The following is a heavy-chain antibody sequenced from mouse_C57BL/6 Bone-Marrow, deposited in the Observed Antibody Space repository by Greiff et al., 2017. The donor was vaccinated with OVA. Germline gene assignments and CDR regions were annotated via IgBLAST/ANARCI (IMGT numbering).Heavy chain of an antibody. D-gene: IGHD2-13*01. CDR2: IDPEDGDT. V-gene: IGHV14-1*01. Sequence: EVQLQQSGAELVRPGASVKLSCTASGFNIKDYYMHWVKQRPEQGLEWIGRIDPEDGDTVYAPKFQGKATMTADTSSNTAYLQLISLTSEDTAVYYCTTEPYGDHFDYWGQGTTLTVSS. CDR3: TTEPYGDHFDY. CDR1: GFNIKDYY. J-gene: IGHJ2*01.